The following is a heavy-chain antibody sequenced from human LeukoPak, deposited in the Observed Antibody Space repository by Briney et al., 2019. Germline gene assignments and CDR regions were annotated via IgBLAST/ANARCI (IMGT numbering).Heavy chain of an antibody. J-gene: IGHJ1*01. V-gene: IGHV5-51*01. CDR2: IYPGDSDT. D-gene: IGHD3-10*01. CDR3: ARQISMVRGVIDFQH. Sequence: GQSLKISCHGSRYSFPSYWIGWVRQVPVKGLEWIGIIYPGDSDTRYSPSFQGQVTISADKSISTAFLQWSSLKASDTAMYYCARQISMVRGVIDFQHWGQGTLVTVSS. CDR1: RYSFPSYW.